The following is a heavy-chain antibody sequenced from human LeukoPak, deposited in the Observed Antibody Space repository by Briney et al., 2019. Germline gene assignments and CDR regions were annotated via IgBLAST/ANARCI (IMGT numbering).Heavy chain of an antibody. CDR1: GYSISSDYY. D-gene: IGHD1-7*01. CDR2: IYHSGST. Sequence: SETLSLTCTVSGYSISSDYYWGWIRQPPGKGLEWIGNIYHSGSTYYNPSLKSRVTISVDTSKNQFSLKLSSVTAADTAVYYCARLNYAPLYYYYYYMDVWGKGTTVTVSS. V-gene: IGHV4-38-2*02. CDR3: ARLNYAPLYYYYYYMDV. J-gene: IGHJ6*03.